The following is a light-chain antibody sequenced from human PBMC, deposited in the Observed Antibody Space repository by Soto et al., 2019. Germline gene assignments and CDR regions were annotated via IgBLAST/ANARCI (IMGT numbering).Light chain of an antibody. Sequence: DIPMTQSPSSLSASVGDRVTITCQASQDISNFLNWYQQKPGKAPKLLIYDASNLETGVPSRFSGSGSGTDFTFTISSLQPEDIATYYCQQYDNVPYTFGPGTKVDIK. CDR3: QQYDNVPYT. CDR1: QDISNF. CDR2: DAS. V-gene: IGKV1-33*01. J-gene: IGKJ3*01.